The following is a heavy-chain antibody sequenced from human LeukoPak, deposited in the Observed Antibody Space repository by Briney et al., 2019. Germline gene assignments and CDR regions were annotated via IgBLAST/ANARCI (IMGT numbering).Heavy chain of an antibody. D-gene: IGHD1-7*01. CDR1: GYTFTSYD. Sequence: ASVKVSCKASGYTFTSYDISWVRQATGQGLEWMGWMNPNSGNTGYAQKFQGRVTITRNTSISTAYMELSSLRSEDTAVYYCARGYNWNYDAFDIWGQGTMVTVSS. CDR2: MNPNSGNT. CDR3: ARGYNWNYDAFDI. J-gene: IGHJ3*02. V-gene: IGHV1-8*03.